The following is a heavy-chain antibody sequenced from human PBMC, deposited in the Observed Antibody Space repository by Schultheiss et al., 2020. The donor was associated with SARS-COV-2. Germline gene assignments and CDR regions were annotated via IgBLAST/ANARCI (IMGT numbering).Heavy chain of an antibody. D-gene: IGHD4-11*01. V-gene: IGHV4-39*01. CDR3: ASSPTVTTDRPGDY. CDR2: IYYSGST. CDR1: GGSISSSSYY. J-gene: IGHJ4*02. Sequence: SETLSLTCTVSGGSISSSSYYWGWIRQPPGKGLEWIGSIYYSGSTYYNPSLKSRVTISVDTSKNQFSLKLSSVTAADTAVYYCASSPTVTTDRPGDYWGQGTLVTVSS.